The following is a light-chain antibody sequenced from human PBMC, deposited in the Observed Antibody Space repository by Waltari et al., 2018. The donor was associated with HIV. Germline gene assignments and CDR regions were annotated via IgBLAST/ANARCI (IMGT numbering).Light chain of an antibody. CDR3: SSYAGSNNLV. J-gene: IGLJ2*01. V-gene: IGLV2-8*01. CDR2: GVS. CDR1: SSDVGGYNY. Sequence: QSALTQPPSASGSPGQSVTISCTGTSSDVGGYNYVSWYQQHPGKAPNIMIDGVSKRPSGVPDRFFGSKSGNTASLTVSVLQAEDEADYYCSSYAGSNNLVFGGGTKLTVL.